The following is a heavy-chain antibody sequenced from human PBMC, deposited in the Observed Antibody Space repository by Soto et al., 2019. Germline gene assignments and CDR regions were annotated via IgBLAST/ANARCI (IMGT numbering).Heavy chain of an antibody. D-gene: IGHD6-19*01. CDR3: ARGGRQWLVTSDFNY. J-gene: IGHJ4*02. CDR2: VSHDGRNT. V-gene: IGHV3-30*03. Sequence: VQLVESGGGVVQPGRSLRLSCAASGFTFSDYAMHWVRQAPGKGLEWVAVVSHDGRNTHYADSVKGRFTISRDSSKNTVSREVTRLRAEDTAVYYCARGGRQWLVTSDFNYWGQGALVTVSS. CDR1: GFTFSDYA.